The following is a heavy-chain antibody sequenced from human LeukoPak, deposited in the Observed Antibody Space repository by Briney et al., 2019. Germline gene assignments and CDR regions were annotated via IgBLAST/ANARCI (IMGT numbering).Heavy chain of an antibody. CDR2: ISSSSSYI. CDR1: GFTFSSYS. V-gene: IGHV3-21*01. Sequence: GGSLRLSCAASGFTFSSYSMNWVRQAPGKGLEWVSSISSSSSYIYYADSVKGRFTISRDNAKNSLSLQVNSLRAEDTAVYYCARSRSGYYEDYWGQGTLVTVFS. J-gene: IGHJ4*02. D-gene: IGHD3-22*01. CDR3: ARSRSGYYEDY.